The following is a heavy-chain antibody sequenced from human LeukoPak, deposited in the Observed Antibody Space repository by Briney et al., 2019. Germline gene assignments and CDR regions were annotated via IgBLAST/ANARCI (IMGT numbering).Heavy chain of an antibody. CDR3: AREDDTGRYMGDDAFDI. D-gene: IGHD1-26*01. CDR1: GGTFNSYA. CDR2: IIPMSDTA. J-gene: IGHJ3*02. V-gene: IGHV1-69*06. Sequence: SVKVSCKASGGTFNSYAISWVRQAPGQGLEWMGGIIPMSDTANYPQKFRGRLTITADIPTSTVYMELSSLRSEDTAVYYCAREDDTGRYMGDDAFDIWGRGTMVTVSS.